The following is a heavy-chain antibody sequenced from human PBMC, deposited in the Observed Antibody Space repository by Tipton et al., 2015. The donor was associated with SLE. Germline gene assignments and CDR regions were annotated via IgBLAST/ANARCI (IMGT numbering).Heavy chain of an antibody. CDR2: ISSSSSYT. D-gene: IGHD3-22*01. CDR3: AKAGTPTSITMIVVVSLLSY. J-gene: IGHJ4*02. V-gene: IGHV3-11*05. CDR1: GFTFSDYY. Sequence: SLRLSCAASGFTFSDYYMSWIRQAPGKGLEWVSYISSSSSYTNYADSVKGRFTISRDNAKNSLYLQMNSLRAEDTAVYYCAKAGTPTSITMIVVVSLLSYWGQGTLVTVSS.